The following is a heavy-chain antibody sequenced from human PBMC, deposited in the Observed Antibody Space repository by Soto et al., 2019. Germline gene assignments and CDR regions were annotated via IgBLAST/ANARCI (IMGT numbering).Heavy chain of an antibody. Sequence: QVQLQESGPRLVKPSQTLSLTCTVSGGSISSGGYYWSWIRQHPGKGLEWIGYIYYSTYYNPSLKSRVTISVDTSKNQFSLKLSSVTAADTAVYYCARDYRASYPAYDYYGMDVWGQGTTVTVSS. V-gene: IGHV4-31*03. CDR1: GGSISSGGYY. D-gene: IGHD3-16*02. J-gene: IGHJ6*02. CDR3: ARDYRASYPAYDYYGMDV. CDR2: IYYST.